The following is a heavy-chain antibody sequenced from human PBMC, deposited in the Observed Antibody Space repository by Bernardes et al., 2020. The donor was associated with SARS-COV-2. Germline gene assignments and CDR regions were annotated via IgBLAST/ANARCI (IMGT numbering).Heavy chain of an antibody. Sequence: GGSLRLSCAASGVTFSSYGMSWVRQAPGKGLEWVSGISGGGGNTLYADSVKGRFTISRDLSKNTLYLQMNSLRVEDTALYYCAKDRTSTLVTAFDIWGQGTMVTVSS. V-gene: IGHV3-23*01. J-gene: IGHJ3*02. CDR1: GVTFSSYG. CDR3: AKDRTSTLVTAFDI. D-gene: IGHD2-21*02. CDR2: ISGGGGNT.